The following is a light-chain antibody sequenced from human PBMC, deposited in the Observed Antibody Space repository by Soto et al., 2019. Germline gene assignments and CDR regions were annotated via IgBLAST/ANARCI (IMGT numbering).Light chain of an antibody. CDR2: EVT. CDR3: SSHTASTTRI. J-gene: IGLJ1*01. V-gene: IGLV2-14*01. CDR1: SSDVGGYNH. Sequence: QSALTQPASVSGSPGQSITISCTGTSSDVGGYNHVSWYQHHPGKAPKRIIYEVTKRPSGVSNRFSGSKSGDTASLTISGLQAEDEADYYCSSHTASTTRIFGTGNKLTVL.